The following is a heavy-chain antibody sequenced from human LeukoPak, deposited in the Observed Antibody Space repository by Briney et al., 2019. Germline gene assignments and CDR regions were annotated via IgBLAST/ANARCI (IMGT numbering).Heavy chain of an antibody. J-gene: IGHJ4*02. CDR2: ISSSGSTI. CDR1: GGSFSDYS. V-gene: IGHV3-11*01. Sequence: LSLTCAVYGGSFSDYSWTWIRQPPGKGLEWVSYISSSGSTIYYADSVKGRFTISRDNAKNSLYLQMNSLRAEDTAVYYCARDRGSSTYYFDYWGQGTLVTVSS. CDR3: ARDRGSSTYYFDY. D-gene: IGHD6-13*01.